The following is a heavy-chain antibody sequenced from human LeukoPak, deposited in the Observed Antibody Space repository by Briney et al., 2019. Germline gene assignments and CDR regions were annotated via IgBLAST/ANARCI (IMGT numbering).Heavy chain of an antibody. D-gene: IGHD4-23*01. CDR3: ATSGYIGNARFDS. CDR1: GGSISSYY. Sequence: SETLSLTCTVSGGSISSYYWSWIRQPPGKGLEWIGYIYYIGTTNYNPSLKSRVTISVDTSKNQCSLKLSSVTAADTAVYYCATSGYIGNARFDSWGQGTLLTVSS. CDR2: IYYIGTT. J-gene: IGHJ4*02. V-gene: IGHV4-59*08.